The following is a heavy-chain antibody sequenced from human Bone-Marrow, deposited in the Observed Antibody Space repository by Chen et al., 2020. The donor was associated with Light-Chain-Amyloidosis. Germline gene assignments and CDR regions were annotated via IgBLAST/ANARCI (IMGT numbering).Heavy chain of an antibody. V-gene: IGHV3-33*08. J-gene: IGHJ5*02. CDR1: KFMFRTHG. Sequence: QGQLVQSGGGVVKPGNSLTVSCVASKFMFRTHGMHWVRQAPGKGLEWVALIWYDGTTKFYGEAVKSRFTISRANSNNTLFLHMTNLRAEDTAVYFCAGDIQFWRGCAPFDLWGQGTHVSVSS. CDR3: AGDIQFWRGCAPFDL. D-gene: IGHD3-3*01. CDR2: IWYDGTTK.